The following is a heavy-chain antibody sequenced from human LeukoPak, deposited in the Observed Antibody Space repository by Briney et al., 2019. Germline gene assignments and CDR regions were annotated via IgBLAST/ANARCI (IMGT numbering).Heavy chain of an antibody. V-gene: IGHV3-11*06. J-gene: IGHJ4*02. D-gene: IGHD3-10*01. CDR2: ISSSSSYT. CDR3: ARQKEYYYGSGSYYTEIFDY. Sequence: PGGSLRLSCAASGFTFSDYYMSWIRQAPGKGLEWVSYISSSSSYTNYADSVKGRFTISRDNAKNSLYLQMNSLRTEDTAVYYCARQKEYYYGSGSYYTEIFDYWGQGTLVTVSS. CDR1: GFTFSDYY.